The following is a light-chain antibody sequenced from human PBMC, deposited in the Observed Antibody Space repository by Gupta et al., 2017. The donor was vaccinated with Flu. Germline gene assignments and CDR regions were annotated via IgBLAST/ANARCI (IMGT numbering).Light chain of an antibody. CDR2: DDS. CDR1: SSNVENNF. CDR3: GVWDRSLSAWL. J-gene: IGLJ3*02. Sequence: QSVLTQPPSVSAAAGQKVTVSCSGSSSNVENNFVSWYQQFPGAAPKLLILDDSKRPSGIPDRFSGSKSGTSATLVITALQTADAADYYCGVWDRSLSAWLFGGGTKVTVL. V-gene: IGLV1-51*01.